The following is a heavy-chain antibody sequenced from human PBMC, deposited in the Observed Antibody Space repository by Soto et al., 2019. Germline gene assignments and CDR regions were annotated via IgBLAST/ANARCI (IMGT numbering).Heavy chain of an antibody. CDR3: ARVPPWGNSGSYYIQHFNS. V-gene: IGHV1-3*01. J-gene: IGHJ4*02. CDR1: GYTFTTYS. D-gene: IGHD3-10*01. Sequence: QVQLVQSGAEVKKPGASVKVSCKASGYTFTTYSIHWVRQAPGQSFEWMGWINAGSGKTKYSQKFQGRVTITKDSSATTFYMDLSSLGSEDTAVYYCARVPPWGNSGSYYIQHFNSWGQGTLVTVSS. CDR2: INAGSGKT.